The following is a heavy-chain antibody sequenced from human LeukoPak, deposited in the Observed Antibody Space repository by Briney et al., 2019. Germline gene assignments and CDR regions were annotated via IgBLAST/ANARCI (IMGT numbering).Heavy chain of an antibody. CDR3: ARATYYYDGSGYYSGYYFDY. D-gene: IGHD3-22*01. V-gene: IGHV4-34*01. J-gene: IGHJ4*02. CDR1: GGSFSGYY. Sequence: SETLSLTCAVYGGSFSGYYWSWIRQPPGKGLEWIGEINHSGSTNYNPSLKSRVIISVDTSKSQFSLKLSSVTAADTAVYYCARATYYYDGSGYYSGYYFDYWGQGTLVTVSS. CDR2: INHSGST.